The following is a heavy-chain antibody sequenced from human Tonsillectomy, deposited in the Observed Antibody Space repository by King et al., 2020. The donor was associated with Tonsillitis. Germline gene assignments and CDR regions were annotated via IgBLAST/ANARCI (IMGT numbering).Heavy chain of an antibody. CDR1: GFTFSSYG. CDR3: ARDRGEMATLDY. J-gene: IGHJ4*02. Sequence: VQLVESGGGVVQPGRSLRLACAASGFTFSSYGMHWVRQAPGKGLEGVAVMWYDGSNKYYADTVKGRFTISRENSKNTLHLQMNSLRAEDTAVYYCARDRGEMATLDYWGQGTLVTVSS. CDR2: MWYDGSNK. D-gene: IGHD5-24*01. V-gene: IGHV3-33*01.